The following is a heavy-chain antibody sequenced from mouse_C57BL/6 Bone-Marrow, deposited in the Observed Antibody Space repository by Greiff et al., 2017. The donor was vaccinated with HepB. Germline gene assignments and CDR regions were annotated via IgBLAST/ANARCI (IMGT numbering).Heavy chain of an antibody. CDR1: GFTFSDYG. Sequence: EVKLVESGGGLVKPGGSLKLSCAASGFTFSDYGMHWVRQAPEKGLEWVAYISSGSSTIYYADTVKGRFTISRDNAKNTLFLQMTSLRSEDTAMYYCARKDYGSSYYAMDYWGKGTSVTVSS. V-gene: IGHV5-17*01. CDR3: ARKDYGSSYYAMDY. D-gene: IGHD1-1*01. J-gene: IGHJ4*01. CDR2: ISSGSSTI.